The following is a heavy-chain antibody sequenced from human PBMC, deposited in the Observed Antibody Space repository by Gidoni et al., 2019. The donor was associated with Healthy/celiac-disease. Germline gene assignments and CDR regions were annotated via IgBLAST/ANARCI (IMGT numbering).Heavy chain of an antibody. CDR2: ISGSGGST. D-gene: IGHD6-19*01. V-gene: IGHV3-23*01. CDR1: GFTFVSYA. Sequence: EVQLLESGGGLVQPGGSLRLSCAASGFTFVSYAMSWVRQAPGKGLGWVSAISGSGGSTYYADSVKGRFTISRDNSKNTLYLQMNSLRAEDTAVYYCAKGARAIVREYSSDPEYWGQGTLVTVSS. CDR3: AKGARAIVREYSSDPEY. J-gene: IGHJ4*02.